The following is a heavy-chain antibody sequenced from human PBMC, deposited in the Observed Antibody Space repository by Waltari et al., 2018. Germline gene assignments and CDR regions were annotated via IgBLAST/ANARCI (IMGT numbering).Heavy chain of an antibody. CDR2: IIPIFGTA. J-gene: IGHJ4*02. Sequence: QVQLVQSGAEVKKPGSSVKVSCKASGGTFSSYAISWVRQAPGQGLEWMGGIIPIFGTANYAQKFQGRVTITADESTSTAYMELNSLKTEDTAVYYCTRQRGPLLRFLEWTLDYWGQGTLVTVSS. V-gene: IGHV1-69*13. D-gene: IGHD3-3*01. CDR1: GGTFSSYA. CDR3: TRQRGPLLRFLEWTLDY.